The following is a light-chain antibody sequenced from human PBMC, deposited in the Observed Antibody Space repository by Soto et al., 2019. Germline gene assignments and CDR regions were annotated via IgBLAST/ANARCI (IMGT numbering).Light chain of an antibody. CDR1: QSVNSN. J-gene: IGKJ5*01. Sequence: ILLTQSPSSLSLSRWESATLSWRASQSVNSNYLAWYQQHPGQPPRLLIYGISTRATGIPARFSGSGSGTEFSLTISSLQSEDFAVYYCQQYSKWPITFGQGTRLEIK. CDR2: GIS. V-gene: IGKV3-15*01. CDR3: QQYSKWPIT.